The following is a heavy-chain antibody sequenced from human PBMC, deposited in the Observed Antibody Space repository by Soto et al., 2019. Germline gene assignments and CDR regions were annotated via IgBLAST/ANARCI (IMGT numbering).Heavy chain of an antibody. CDR1: GDSVSSDSAA. D-gene: IGHD3-16*01. CDR3: AGYAHNYSFV. V-gene: IGHV6-1*01. CDR2: TYYRSKRYN. J-gene: IGHJ4*02. Sequence: SQTLSLTCDIFGDSVSSDSAAWNWIRQSPSRGLEWLGRTYYRSKRYNDYAVSVKSRIIINPDTSKNQFSLQLTSVTPEDSAVYYCAGYAHNYSFVWGQGTLVTVSS.